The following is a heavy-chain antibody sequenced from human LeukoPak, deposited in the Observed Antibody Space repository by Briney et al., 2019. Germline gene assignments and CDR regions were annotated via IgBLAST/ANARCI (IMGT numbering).Heavy chain of an antibody. J-gene: IGHJ4*02. CDR2: ISWNSGII. CDR1: GFTFDDYA. D-gene: IGHD3-22*01. V-gene: IGHV3-9*03. CDR3: VAYYDISGHIDY. Sequence: LPGGSLRLSCAASGFTFDDYAMYWVRQAPGKGLEWVSGISWNSGIIGYADSVKGRFTISRDNAKNSLYLQMNSLRAEDMALYYCVAYYDISGHIDYWGQGTLVTVSS.